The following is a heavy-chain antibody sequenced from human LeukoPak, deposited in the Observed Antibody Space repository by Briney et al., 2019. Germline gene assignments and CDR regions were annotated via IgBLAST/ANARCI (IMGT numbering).Heavy chain of an antibody. V-gene: IGHV4-38-2*02. D-gene: IGHD2-15*01. CDR1: GYSISSGYD. CDR3: ARDGSGGDY. Sequence: SETLSLTCTVSGYSISSGYDWGWIRQPPGKGLEWIGYIYHSGSTYYNPSLKSRVTISVDRSKNQFSLKLSSVTAADTAVYYCARDGSGGDYWGQGTLVTVSS. J-gene: IGHJ4*02. CDR2: IYHSGST.